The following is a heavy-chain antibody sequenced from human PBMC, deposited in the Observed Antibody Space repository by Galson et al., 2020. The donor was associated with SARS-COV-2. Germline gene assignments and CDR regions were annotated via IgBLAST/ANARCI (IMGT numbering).Heavy chain of an antibody. D-gene: IGHD6-19*01. J-gene: IGHJ4*02. CDR2: ISYDGSNK. CDR3: ARDLDSGWYYFDY. CDR1: GFSFSSYA. Sequence: GESLKISCAASGFSFSSYAMHWVRQAPGKGLEWVAVISYDGSNKYYADSVKGRFTISRDNSKNTLYLQMNSLRGEDTAVYYCARDLDSGWYYFDYWGQGTLVTVSS. V-gene: IGHV3-30*04.